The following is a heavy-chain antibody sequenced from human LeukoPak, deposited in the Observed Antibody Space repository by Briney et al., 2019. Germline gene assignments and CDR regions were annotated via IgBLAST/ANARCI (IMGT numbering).Heavy chain of an antibody. CDR1: GFTFSSYG. CDR3: AKEIFSPRHGMDV. D-gene: IGHD2-15*01. CDR2: ISYGGSNK. J-gene: IGHJ6*04. Sequence: PGRSLRLSCAASGFTFSSYGMHWVRQAPGKGLEWVAVISYGGSNKYYADSVKGRFTISRDNSKNTLYLQMNSLRAEDTAVYYCAKEIFSPRHGMDVWGKGTTVTVSS. V-gene: IGHV3-30*18.